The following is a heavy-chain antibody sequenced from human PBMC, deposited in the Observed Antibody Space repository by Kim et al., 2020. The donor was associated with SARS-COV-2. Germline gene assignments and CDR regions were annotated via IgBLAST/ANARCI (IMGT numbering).Heavy chain of an antibody. V-gene: IGHV3-23*01. D-gene: IGHD3-10*01. J-gene: IGHJ6*02. CDR3: APPRGPTYYYYYGMDV. Sequence: VKGRFTISRDNSKNTLYLQMNSLRAEDTAVYYCAPPRGPTYYYYYGMDVWGQGTTVTVSS.